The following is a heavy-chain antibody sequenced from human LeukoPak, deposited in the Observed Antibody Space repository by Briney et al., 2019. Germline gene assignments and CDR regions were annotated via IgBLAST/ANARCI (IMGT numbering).Heavy chain of an antibody. CDR1: GGSISSSSYY. Sequence: SETLSLTCTVSGGSISSSSYYWGWIRQPPGKGLEWIGSIYYSGSTYYNPSLKSRVTISVDTSKNQFSLKLSSVTAADTAVYYCARRKRGQGYYFDYWGQGTLVTVPS. CDR2: IYYSGST. V-gene: IGHV4-39*01. CDR3: ARRKRGQGYYFDY. J-gene: IGHJ4*02. D-gene: IGHD5-12*01.